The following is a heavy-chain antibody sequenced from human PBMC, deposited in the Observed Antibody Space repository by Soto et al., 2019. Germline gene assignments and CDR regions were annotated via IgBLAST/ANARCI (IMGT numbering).Heavy chain of an antibody. Sequence: QVQLVQSGAEVKKPGSSVKVSCKASGGTFSSYTISWVRQAPGQGLEWMGRISPILGIANYAQKFQGRVTIXAXKXTSTAYMELNSMRSEDTAVYYCAREQVILGTYGMDVWGQGTTVTVSS. V-gene: IGHV1-69*08. J-gene: IGHJ6*02. D-gene: IGHD3-16*02. CDR1: GGTFSSYT. CDR3: AREQVILGTYGMDV. CDR2: ISPILGIA.